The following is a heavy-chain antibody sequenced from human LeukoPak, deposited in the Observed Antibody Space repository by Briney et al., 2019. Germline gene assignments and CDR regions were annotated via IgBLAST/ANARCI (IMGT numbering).Heavy chain of an antibody. CDR2: IYYSGST. V-gene: IGHV4-39*01. J-gene: IGHJ4*02. Sequence: PSETLSLTCTVSRGSIRISSYYWGWIRQPPGEGLEWIGSIYYSGSTYYNASLKSRGTISVDTSKNQFSLKLNSVSAADTAVYFCARQVVAVAGTGYFDYWGQGTLVTVSS. CDR3: ARQVVAVAGTGYFDY. D-gene: IGHD6-19*01. CDR1: RGSIRISSYY.